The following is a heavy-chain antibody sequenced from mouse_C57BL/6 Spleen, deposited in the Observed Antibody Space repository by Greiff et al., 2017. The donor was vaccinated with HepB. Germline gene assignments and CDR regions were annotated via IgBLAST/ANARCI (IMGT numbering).Heavy chain of an antibody. J-gene: IGHJ2*01. V-gene: IGHV1-22*01. Sequence: EVQLVESGPELVKPGASVKMSCKASGYTFTDYNMHWVKQSHGKSLEWIGYINPNNGGTSYNQKFKGKAKLTVNKSSSTAYMELRSLTSEDSAVYYCASGRGKGVYFDYWGQGTTLTVSS. CDR3: ASGRGKGVYFDY. D-gene: IGHD1-3*01. CDR2: INPNNGGT. CDR1: GYTFTDYN.